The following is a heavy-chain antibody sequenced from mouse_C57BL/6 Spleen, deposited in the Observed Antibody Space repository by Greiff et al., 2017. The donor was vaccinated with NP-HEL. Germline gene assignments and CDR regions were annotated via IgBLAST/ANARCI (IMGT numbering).Heavy chain of an antibody. CDR3: ARYGSSYRYFDY. Sequence: QVQLQQPGAELVRPGSSVKLSCKASGYTFTSYWMHWVKQRPIQGLEWIGNIDPSDSETHYNQKFKDKATLTVDKSSSTAYMQLSSLTSEDSAVYYCARYGSSYRYFDYWGQGTTLTVSS. CDR1: GYTFTSYW. CDR2: IDPSDSET. V-gene: IGHV1-52*01. J-gene: IGHJ2*01. D-gene: IGHD1-1*01.